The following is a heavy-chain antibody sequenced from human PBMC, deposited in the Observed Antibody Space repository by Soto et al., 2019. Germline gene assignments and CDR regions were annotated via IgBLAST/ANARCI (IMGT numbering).Heavy chain of an antibody. CDR3: ARDRRSGDWGNNCYGY. V-gene: IGHV1-69*01. CDR2: IIPVFRTT. CDR1: GTAFSSYA. D-gene: IGHD1-1*01. J-gene: IGHJ4*02. Sequence: QVQLEQSGAEVKKPGSSVKVSCKASGTAFSSYAFGWVRQAPGQGLEWMGGIIPVFRTTKYAQKLQYRLSMTADESTSTIYMELSRLVTEDTAVYFCARDRRSGDWGNNCYGYWGQGTLVTVYS.